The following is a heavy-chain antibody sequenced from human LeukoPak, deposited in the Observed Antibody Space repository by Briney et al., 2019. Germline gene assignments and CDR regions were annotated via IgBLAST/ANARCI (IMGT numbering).Heavy chain of an antibody. CDR1: GFTFSSYS. J-gene: IGHJ6*03. CDR3: ARGLDYYYYYMDV. V-gene: IGHV3-21*01. D-gene: IGHD3-16*01. CDR2: ISSTSTYI. Sequence: KSGGSLRLSCAASGFTFSSYSMNWVRQAPGKGLEWVSSISSTSTYIYYADSVKGRFTISRDYPKNSLYLQMNSLRAEDTAVYYCARGLDYYYYYMDVWGKGTTVTISS.